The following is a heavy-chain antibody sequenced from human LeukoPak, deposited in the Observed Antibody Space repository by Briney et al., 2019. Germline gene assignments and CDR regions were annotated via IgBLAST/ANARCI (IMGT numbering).Heavy chain of an antibody. V-gene: IGHV1-2*02. CDR3: ARASVEMATIPFDY. J-gene: IGHJ4*02. CDR2: INPNSGGT. D-gene: IGHD5-24*01. CDR1: GNTFTNNG. Sequence: ASVKVSCKASGNTFTNNGISWVRQAPGQGLEWMGWINPNSGGTNYAQKFQGRVTMTRDTSISTAYMELSRLRSDDTAVYYCARASVEMATIPFDYWGQGTLVTVSS.